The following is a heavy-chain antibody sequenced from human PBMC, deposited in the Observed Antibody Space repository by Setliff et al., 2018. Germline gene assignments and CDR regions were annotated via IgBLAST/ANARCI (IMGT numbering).Heavy chain of an antibody. J-gene: IGHJ4*02. CDR3: AREPWYYNFWSGYTRDYFDY. CDR1: GYTFTSYY. V-gene: IGHV1-46*01. CDR2: INPSGGST. D-gene: IGHD3-3*01. Sequence: ASVKVSCKASGYTFTSYYMHWVRQAPGQGLEWMGIINPSGGSTSYAQKFQGRVTMTRDTSKNQFSLKLSSVTAADTAVYYCAREPWYYNFWSGYTRDYFDYWGQGTLVTVSS.